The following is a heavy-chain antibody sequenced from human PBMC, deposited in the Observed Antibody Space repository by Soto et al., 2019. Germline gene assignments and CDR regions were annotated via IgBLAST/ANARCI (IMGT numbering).Heavy chain of an antibody. CDR1: GGSFSGYY. Sequence: SETLSLTCAVYGGSFSGYYWSWIRQPPGKGLEWIGEINHSGSTNYNPSLKSRVTISVDTSKNQFSLKLSSVTAADTAVYYCARVDVGATFDPWGRGTLVTVSS. CDR2: INHSGST. CDR3: ARVDVGATFDP. J-gene: IGHJ5*02. V-gene: IGHV4-34*01. D-gene: IGHD1-26*01.